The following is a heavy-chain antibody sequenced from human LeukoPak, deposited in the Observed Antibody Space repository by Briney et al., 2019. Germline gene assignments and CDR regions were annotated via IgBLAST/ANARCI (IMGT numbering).Heavy chain of an antibody. J-gene: IGHJ4*02. V-gene: IGHV3-30-3*01. CDR3: ARAHRRGGIVVQHIRALTMYFDY. CDR1: GFTFSSYA. Sequence: AGGSLRLSCAASGFTFSSYAMHWVRQAPGKGLEWVAVISYDGSSKYYADSVKGRFTISRDNSKNTLYLQMNSLRAEDTAMYYCARAHRRGGIVVQHIRALTMYFDYWGQGTLVTVSS. D-gene: IGHD2-2*01. CDR2: ISYDGSSK.